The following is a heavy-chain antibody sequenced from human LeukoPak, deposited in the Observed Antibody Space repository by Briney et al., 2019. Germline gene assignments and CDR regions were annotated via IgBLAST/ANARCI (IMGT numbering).Heavy chain of an antibody. D-gene: IGHD3-10*01. CDR3: ARVRWFGELLSPLYYFYGMDV. J-gene: IGHJ6*04. CDR1: GGSPSSYY. Sequence: SETLSLTCTVSGGSPSSYYWSWIRQPPGKGLEWNGCIYYSGSTNYNPSLKSRVTISVDTSKNQFSLKLSSVTAADTAVYYCARVRWFGELLSPLYYFYGMDVWGKGTTVTVSS. CDR2: IYYSGST. V-gene: IGHV4-59*01.